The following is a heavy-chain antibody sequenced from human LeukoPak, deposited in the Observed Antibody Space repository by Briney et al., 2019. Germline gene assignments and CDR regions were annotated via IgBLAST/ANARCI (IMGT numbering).Heavy chain of an antibody. J-gene: IGHJ6*03. CDR1: GFTFSSFV. Sequence: GGSLRLSCAASGFTFSSFVMHRVRQAPGKGLEWVAVISYDGTNKYYADSVKGRFTISRDNSKNTLYLQMNSLRAEDTAVYYCAKNYGDYPSYYYYYYMDVWGKGTTVTVSS. CDR3: AKNYGDYPSYYYYYYMDV. V-gene: IGHV3-30*18. CDR2: ISYDGTNK. D-gene: IGHD4-17*01.